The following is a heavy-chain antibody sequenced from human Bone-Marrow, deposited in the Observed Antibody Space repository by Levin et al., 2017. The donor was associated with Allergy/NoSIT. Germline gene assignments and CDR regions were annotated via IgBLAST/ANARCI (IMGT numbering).Heavy chain of an antibody. J-gene: IGHJ4*02. V-gene: IGHV3-33*01. CDR1: GFTFSSYD. CDR3: AREGHYYDSSGYRRKGLAC. CDR2: MWHDGSNK. D-gene: IGHD3-22*01. Sequence: SCAASGFTFSSYDMHWVRQAPGKGLEWVAVMWHDGSNKYYADSVKGRFTISGDNSKNTLSLEMNSLRDEDTAVYYCAREGHYYDSSGYRRKGLACWGQGTLVTVSS.